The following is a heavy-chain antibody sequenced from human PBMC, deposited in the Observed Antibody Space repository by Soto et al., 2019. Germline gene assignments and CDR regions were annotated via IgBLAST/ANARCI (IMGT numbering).Heavy chain of an antibody. CDR3: ARGRSSSWYAADYYYYYMDV. J-gene: IGHJ6*03. Sequence: PSEILSLTCTVSGGSISSGGYYWSWIRQHPGKGLEWIGYIYYSGSTYYNPSLKSRVTISVDTSKNQFSLKLSSVTAADTAVYYCARGRSSSWYAADYYYYYMDVWGKGTTVTVSS. CDR1: GGSISSGGYY. D-gene: IGHD6-13*01. CDR2: IYYSGST. V-gene: IGHV4-31*03.